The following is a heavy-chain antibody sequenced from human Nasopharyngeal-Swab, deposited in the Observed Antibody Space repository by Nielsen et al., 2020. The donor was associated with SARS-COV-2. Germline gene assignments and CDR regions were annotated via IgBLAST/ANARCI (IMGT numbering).Heavy chain of an antibody. V-gene: IGHV1-18*01. CDR1: GYTFTSYG. D-gene: IGHD6-13*01. Sequence: ASVKVSCKASGYTFTSYGISWVRQAPGQGLEWMRWISAYNGNTNYAQKLQGRVTMTTDTSTSTAYMEPRSLRSEDTAVYYCATGLGPGSSWPYWGQGTLVTVSS. CDR3: ATGLGPGSSWPY. J-gene: IGHJ4*02. CDR2: ISAYNGNT.